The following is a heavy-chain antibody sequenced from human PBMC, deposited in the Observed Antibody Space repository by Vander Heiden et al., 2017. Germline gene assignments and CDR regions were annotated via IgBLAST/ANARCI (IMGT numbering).Heavy chain of an antibody. J-gene: IGHJ6*02. CDR2: ISWNSGSI. D-gene: IGHD6-25*01. CDR3: AKDIGPRGLGGRSPAIDYYYGMDV. Sequence: EVQLVESGGGLVQPGRSLRLSCAASGFTFDDYAMHWGRQAPGKGLEWVSGISWNSGSIGYADSVKGRFTISRDNAKNSLYLQMNSLRAEDTALYYCAKDIGPRGLGGRSPAIDYYYGMDVWGQGTTVTVSS. CDR1: GFTFDDYA. V-gene: IGHV3-9*01.